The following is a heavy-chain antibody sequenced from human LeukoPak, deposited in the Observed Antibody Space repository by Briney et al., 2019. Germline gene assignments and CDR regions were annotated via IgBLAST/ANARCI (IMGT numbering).Heavy chain of an antibody. V-gene: IGHV4-59*01. CDR1: GGSISSYY. Sequence: SETLSLTCTVSGGSISSYYWSWIRQPPGKGLEWIGYIYYSGSTNYNPSLKSRVSISVDTSKNQFSLRLSSVTAADTAVYYCARGDCSGGSCYSGVWSDPWGQGTLVTVSS. D-gene: IGHD2-15*01. CDR2: IYYSGST. CDR3: ARGDCSGGSCYSGVWSDP. J-gene: IGHJ5*02.